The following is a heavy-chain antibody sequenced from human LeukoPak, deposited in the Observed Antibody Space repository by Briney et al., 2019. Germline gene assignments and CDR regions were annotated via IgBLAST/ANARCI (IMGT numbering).Heavy chain of an antibody. J-gene: IGHJ4*02. CDR1: GYTFTSYY. V-gene: IGHV1-46*01. CDR3: ARNPPGEIAAAAY. CDR2: INPSGGST. D-gene: IGHD6-13*01. Sequence: ASVKVSCKASGYTFTSYYMYWVRQAPGQGLEWMGIINPSGGSTSYAQKFQGRVTMTRDMSTSTVYMELSSLRSEDTAVYYCARNPPGEIAAAAYWGQGTLVTVSS.